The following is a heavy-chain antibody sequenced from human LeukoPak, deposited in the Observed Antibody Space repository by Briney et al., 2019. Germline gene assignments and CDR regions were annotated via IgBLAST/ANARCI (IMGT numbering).Heavy chain of an antibody. V-gene: IGHV4-59*01. Sequence: PSETLSLTCTASGGSISSYYWSWIRQPPGKGLEWIGYIYYSGSTNYNPSLKSRVTISVDTSKNQFSLKLSSVTAADTAVYYCARLDSSGWYSYFDYWGQGTLVTVSS. CDR2: IYYSGST. CDR1: GGSISSYY. D-gene: IGHD6-19*01. J-gene: IGHJ4*02. CDR3: ARLDSSGWYSYFDY.